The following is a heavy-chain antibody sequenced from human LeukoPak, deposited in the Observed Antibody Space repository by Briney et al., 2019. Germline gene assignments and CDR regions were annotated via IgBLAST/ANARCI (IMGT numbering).Heavy chain of an antibody. Sequence: SETLSLTCTVSGGSISSYYWSWIRQPPGKGLEWIGYIYYSGSTNYNPSLKSRVTISVDTSKSQFSLKLSSVTAADTAVYYCSVYGDSDWFDPWGQGTLVTVSS. CDR1: GGSISSYY. D-gene: IGHD4-17*01. CDR3: SVYGDSDWFDP. CDR2: IYYSGST. J-gene: IGHJ5*02. V-gene: IGHV4-59*08.